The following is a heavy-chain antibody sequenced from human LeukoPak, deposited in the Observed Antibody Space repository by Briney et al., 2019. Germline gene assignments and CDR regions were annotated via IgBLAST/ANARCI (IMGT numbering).Heavy chain of an antibody. D-gene: IGHD3-10*01. V-gene: IGHV1-2*02. CDR1: GYTFTGNY. CDR3: AREYSGSPADY. Sequence: ASVKVSFKTSGYTFTGNYIHWVRQAPGQGLEWMGWINPSSGATNNAQKFQGRVTMTRDTSITTVYMELSRLRSDDTAVYYCAREYSGSPADYWGQGTLVIVSS. J-gene: IGHJ4*02. CDR2: INPSSGAT.